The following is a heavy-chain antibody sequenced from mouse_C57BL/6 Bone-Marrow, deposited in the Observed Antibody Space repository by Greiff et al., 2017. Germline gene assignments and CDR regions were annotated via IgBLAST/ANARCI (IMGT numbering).Heavy chain of an antibody. J-gene: IGHJ2*01. D-gene: IGHD1-1*01. CDR3: AYGSSYAYSDY. CDR2: IDPSGSYT. CDR1: GYTFTSYW. Sequence: QVQLKQPGAELVMPGASVKLSCKASGYTFTSYWMHWVKQRPGQGLEWIGEIDPSGSYTNYNQKFKGKSTLTVDKSSSTAYMQLSSLTSEDSAVYYCAYGSSYAYSDYWGQGTTLTVSS. V-gene: IGHV1-69*01.